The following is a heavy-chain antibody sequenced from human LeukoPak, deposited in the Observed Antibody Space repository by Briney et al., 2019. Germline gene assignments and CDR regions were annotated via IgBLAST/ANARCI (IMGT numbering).Heavy chain of an antibody. CDR3: ARGASNTAMVKEHDY. D-gene: IGHD5-18*01. CDR2: INHSGST. V-gene: IGHV4-34*01. Sequence: SETLSLTCAVYGGSFSGYYWSWIRQPPGKGLEWIGEINHSGSTNYNPSLKSRVTISVDTSKNQFSLKLSSVTAADTAVYYCARGASNTAMVKEHDYWGQGTLVTVSS. J-gene: IGHJ4*02. CDR1: GGSFSGYY.